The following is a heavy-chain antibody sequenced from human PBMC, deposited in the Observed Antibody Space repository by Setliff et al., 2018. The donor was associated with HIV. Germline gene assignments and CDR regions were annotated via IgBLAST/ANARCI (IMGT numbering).Heavy chain of an antibody. CDR1: GGSISSSSYY. V-gene: IGHV4-39*07. CDR2: VYYSGST. CDR3: ARDGYSSSWYVISGSFDY. J-gene: IGHJ4*02. Sequence: SETLSLTCIVSGGSISSSSYYWGWIRQPPGKGLEWIGTVYYSGSTYYNPSLKRRVTISVDTSENQFSLKLSSVTAADTAVYYCARDGYSSSWYVISGSFDYWGQGILVTVSS. D-gene: IGHD6-13*01.